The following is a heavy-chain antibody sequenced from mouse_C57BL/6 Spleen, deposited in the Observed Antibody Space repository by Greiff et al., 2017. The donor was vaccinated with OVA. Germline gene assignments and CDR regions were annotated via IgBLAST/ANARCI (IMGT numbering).Heavy chain of an antibody. CDR3: ARSEGDYYAMDY. CDR2: INPNNGGT. V-gene: IGHV1-18*01. J-gene: IGHJ4*01. CDR1: GYTFTDYN. Sequence: SGPELVKPGASVKIPCKASGYTFTDYNMDWVKQSHGKSLEWIGDINPNNGGTIYNQKFKGKATLTVDKSSSTAYMELRSLTSEDTAVYYCARSEGDYYAMDYWGQGTSVTVSS.